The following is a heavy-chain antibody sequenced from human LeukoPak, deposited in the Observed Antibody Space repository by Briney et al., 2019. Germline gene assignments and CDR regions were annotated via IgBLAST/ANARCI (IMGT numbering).Heavy chain of an antibody. V-gene: IGHV3-30*18. CDR1: GFTFSSYG. Sequence: GGSLRLSCAASGFTFSSYGMHWVRQAPGKGLEWVAGISYDGSNKYYADSVKGRFTISRDNSKNTLYLQMNSLRAEDTAVYYCAKDPSSKGVTKIGYYYYYGMDVWGQGATVTVSS. CDR3: AKDPSSKGVTKIGYYYYYGMDV. CDR2: ISYDGSNK. J-gene: IGHJ6*02. D-gene: IGHD4-17*01.